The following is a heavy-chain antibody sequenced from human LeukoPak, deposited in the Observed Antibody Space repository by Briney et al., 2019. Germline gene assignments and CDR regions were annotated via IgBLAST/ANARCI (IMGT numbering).Heavy chain of an antibody. CDR1: GFPLSSYA. D-gene: IGHD2-2*01. V-gene: IGHV3-23*01. CDR2: TSSSDDGT. J-gene: IGHJ4*02. Sequence: GGSLRLSCAASGFPLSSYAMSWVRQVPGKGLEWVSATSSSDDGTYHADSVKGRFTISGDNSKNTLFLQMNSLRAEDTAVYYCAHGAMYQLDYWGQGTLVIVSS. CDR3: AHGAMYQLDY.